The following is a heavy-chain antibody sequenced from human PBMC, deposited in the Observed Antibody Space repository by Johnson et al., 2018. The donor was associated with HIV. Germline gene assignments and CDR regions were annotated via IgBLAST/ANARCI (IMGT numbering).Heavy chain of an antibody. CDR2: IYSDGTT. D-gene: IGHD2-21*02. J-gene: IGHJ3*02. V-gene: IGHV3-30*04. Sequence: QVQLVESGGGVVRPGRSLRLSCAAYEFTFSRFAMHWVRQAPGKGLEWVAVIYSDGTTYYADFVKGRFTISRDNSKNTLDLQMSSLRPDDTAMYYCARVTAYNSFDIWGQGTMVTVSS. CDR3: ARVTAYNSFDI. CDR1: EFTFSRFA.